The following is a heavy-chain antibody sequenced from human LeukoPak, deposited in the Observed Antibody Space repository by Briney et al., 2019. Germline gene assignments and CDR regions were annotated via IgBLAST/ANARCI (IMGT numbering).Heavy chain of an antibody. V-gene: IGHV4-38-2*01. Sequence: SETLTLTCAVSGYSISSGYYWGWIRQPPGKGLGWIWSIYRSGSTYYNPSLKSRVTISVDTSKNQFSLKLSSVTAADTAVYYCARLGYSYGSDWYFDFWGRGTLVTVSS. CDR2: IYRSGST. D-gene: IGHD5-18*01. CDR3: ARLGYSYGSDWYFDF. J-gene: IGHJ2*01. CDR1: GYSISSGYY.